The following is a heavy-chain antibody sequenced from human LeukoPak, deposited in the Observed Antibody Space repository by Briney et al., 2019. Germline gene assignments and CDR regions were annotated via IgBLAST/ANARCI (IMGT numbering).Heavy chain of an antibody. CDR1: GGSISSYC. V-gene: IGHV4-59*01. Sequence: SETLSLTCTVSGGSISSYCWSWIRQPPGKGLEWIGYIYYSGSTNYNPSLKSRVTISVDTSKNQFSLKLSSVTAADTAVYYCAGWPIAGATTIDYWGQGTLVTVSS. CDR2: IYYSGST. D-gene: IGHD1-26*01. J-gene: IGHJ4*02. CDR3: AGWPIAGATTIDY.